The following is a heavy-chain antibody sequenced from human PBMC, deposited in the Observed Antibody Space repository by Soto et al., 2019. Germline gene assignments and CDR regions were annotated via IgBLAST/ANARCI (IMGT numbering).Heavy chain of an antibody. CDR1: GFTFSRNA. CDR3: FIACNGNYSYVMDI. J-gene: IGHJ6*02. Sequence: GGSLRLCCAASGFTFSRNAMRWVRQAPGKRQEWVSGISGSGGNTYYPDSVKGRFTISRDNSKYALYLQMISVIAEDMAVYYCFIACNGNYSYVMDIRSQGSSVPVS. D-gene: IGHD2-15*01. V-gene: IGHV3-23*01. CDR2: ISGSGGNT.